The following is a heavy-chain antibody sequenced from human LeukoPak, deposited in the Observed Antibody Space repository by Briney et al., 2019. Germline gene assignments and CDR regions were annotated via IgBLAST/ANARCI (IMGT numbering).Heavy chain of an antibody. CDR1: GYTFTSYY. Sequence: ASVKVSCKASGYTFTSYYMHWVRQAPGQGLEWMGIINPSGGSTSYAQKFQGRVTMTRDTSTSTVYMELSSLRSEDTAVYYCARTQHDYSNYWGAFDIWGQGTMVTVSS. CDR2: INPSGGST. D-gene: IGHD4-11*01. CDR3: ARTQHDYSNYWGAFDI. V-gene: IGHV1-46*01. J-gene: IGHJ3*02.